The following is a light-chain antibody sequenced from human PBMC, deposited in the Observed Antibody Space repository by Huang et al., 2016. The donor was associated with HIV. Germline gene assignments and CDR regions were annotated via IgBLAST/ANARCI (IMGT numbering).Light chain of an antibody. CDR2: GAS. Sequence: EIVMTQSPATLSVSPGERAPLSCRASQGVSKNIAWYQQKPGQTPRLLIHGASPRATGIAAKFSGRGSGTDFTLTITSLQPEDSAVYYCQHYNNWPPWTFGPGTQVEI. CDR3: QHYNNWPPWT. CDR1: QGVSKN. J-gene: IGKJ1*01. V-gene: IGKV3D-15*01.